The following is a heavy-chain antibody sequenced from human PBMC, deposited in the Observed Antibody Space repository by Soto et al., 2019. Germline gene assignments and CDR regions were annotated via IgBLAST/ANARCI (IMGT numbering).Heavy chain of an antibody. J-gene: IGHJ4*02. Sequence: ASVKVSCKASGYTYTSYAMHWVRQAHGQRLEWMGWINAGNGNTKYSQKFQGRVTITRDTSASTAYMELSSLRSEDTAVYYCATGYSSGWYVYWGQGTLVTVSS. CDR2: INAGNGNT. D-gene: IGHD6-19*01. V-gene: IGHV1-3*01. CDR3: ATGYSSGWYVY. CDR1: GYTYTSYA.